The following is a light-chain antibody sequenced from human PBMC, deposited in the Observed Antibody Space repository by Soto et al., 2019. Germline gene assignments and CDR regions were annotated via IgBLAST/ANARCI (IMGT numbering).Light chain of an antibody. V-gene: IGKV1-39*01. CDR3: QQTFKTPHT. J-gene: IGKJ2*01. CDR2: SAS. Sequence: PGEAPKLLISSASTLQTGVPSRFSGSGFGTDYTLTISSLQSADFATYYCQQTFKTPHTFGQGNKVDI.